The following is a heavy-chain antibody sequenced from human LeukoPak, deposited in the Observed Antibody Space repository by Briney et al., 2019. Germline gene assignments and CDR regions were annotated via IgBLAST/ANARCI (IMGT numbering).Heavy chain of an antibody. V-gene: IGHV3-30*01. D-gene: IGHD3-10*01. CDR2: ISYDGSNK. CDR1: GFTFSSYA. J-gene: IGHJ4*02. CDR3: ARDRGVVFGYFDY. Sequence: PGGSLRLSCAASGFTFSSYAMHWVRQAPGKGLEWVAVISYDGSNKYYADSVKGRFTISRDNSKNTLYLQMNSLRAEDTAVYYCARDRGVVFGYFDYWGQGTLVTVSS.